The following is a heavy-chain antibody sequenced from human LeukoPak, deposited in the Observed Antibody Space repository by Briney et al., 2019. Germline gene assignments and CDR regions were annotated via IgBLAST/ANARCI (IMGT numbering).Heavy chain of an antibody. J-gene: IGHJ4*02. CDR1: GFTFSSYA. D-gene: IGHD3-22*01. Sequence: GGSLRLSCAASGFTFSSYAMSWVRQAPGKGLEWVSAISGSGGSTYYADSVKGRFTISRDNSKNTLYLQMNSLRAEDTAVYYCAEDSLPTFDYYDSSGYFDYWGQGTLVTVSS. CDR2: ISGSGGST. CDR3: AEDSLPTFDYYDSSGYFDY. V-gene: IGHV3-23*01.